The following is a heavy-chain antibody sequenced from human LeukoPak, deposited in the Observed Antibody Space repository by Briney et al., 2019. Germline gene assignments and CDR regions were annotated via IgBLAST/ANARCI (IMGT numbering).Heavy chain of an antibody. CDR3: ARDRTHYYGAGSYQLFDY. J-gene: IGHJ4*02. CDR2: ISSSGACT. V-gene: IGHV3-11*05. D-gene: IGHD3-10*01. CDR1: GFSLSDHY. Sequence: GGSLRLSCAASGFSLSDHYMSWIRQAPGKGLEWISSISSSGACTDYADSVKGRFSFSRDNAKNTLNLQMNSLRVEDTAVYYCARDRTHYYGAGSYQLFDYWGQGTLVTVSS.